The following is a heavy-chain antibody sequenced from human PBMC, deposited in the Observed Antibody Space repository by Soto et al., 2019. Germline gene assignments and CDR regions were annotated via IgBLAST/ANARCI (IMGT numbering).Heavy chain of an antibody. CDR2: IYWDDDK. CDR1: GFSLSTSGVG. J-gene: IGHJ4*02. D-gene: IGHD6-13*01. CDR3: APGSSWYIVFDY. Sequence: QITLKESGPPLVKPTQTLTLTCTFSGFSLSTSGVGVGWIRQPPGKALEWLALIYWDDDKRYSPSLKSRLTITNDPSKNQVGLTMTNMDPVDTATYYCAPGSSWYIVFDYWGQGTLVTVSS. V-gene: IGHV2-5*02.